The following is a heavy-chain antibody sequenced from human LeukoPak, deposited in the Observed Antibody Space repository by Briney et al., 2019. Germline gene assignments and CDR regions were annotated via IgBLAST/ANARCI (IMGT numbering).Heavy chain of an antibody. CDR2: IYYGGNT. CDR3: ATDPTYDNSGFPFDY. J-gene: IGHJ4*02. D-gene: IGHD3-22*01. CDR1: GGSISNSSFY. Sequence: PSETLSLTCSVSGGSISNSSFYWGWVRKPPGKGLEWIGSIYYGGNTYYKPSLKSRVTISVDTSKNQFSLKLNSVTAADTAVYYCATDPTYDNSGFPFDYWGQGTLVNFSS. V-gene: IGHV4-39*01.